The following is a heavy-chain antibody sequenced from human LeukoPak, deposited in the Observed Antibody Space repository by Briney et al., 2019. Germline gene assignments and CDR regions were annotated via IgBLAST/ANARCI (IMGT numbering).Heavy chain of an antibody. CDR3: ATLKRGYSSSGDEYFQH. Sequence: SETLSLTCTVSGGSISSYYWSWIRQPPGKGLEWIGYIYYSGSTNYNPSLKSRVTISVDPSKNQSALKLSSVTAADTAVYYCATLKRGYSSSGDEYFQHWGQGTLVTVSS. CDR2: IYYSGST. CDR1: GGSISSYY. D-gene: IGHD6-13*01. J-gene: IGHJ1*01. V-gene: IGHV4-59*08.